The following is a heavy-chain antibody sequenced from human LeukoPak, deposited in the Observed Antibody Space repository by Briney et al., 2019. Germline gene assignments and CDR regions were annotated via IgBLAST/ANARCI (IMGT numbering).Heavy chain of an antibody. D-gene: IGHD3-22*01. J-gene: IGHJ4*02. Sequence: PGGSLRLSCAASGFTFSSYGTHWVRQAPGKGLEWVAVISYDGSNKYYADSVKGRFTISRDNSKNTLYLQMNSLRAEDTAVYYCARDEDPYYDSSGTGGYWGQGTLVTVSS. CDR2: ISYDGSNK. CDR3: ARDEDPYYDSSGTGGY. V-gene: IGHV3-30*03. CDR1: GFTFSSYG.